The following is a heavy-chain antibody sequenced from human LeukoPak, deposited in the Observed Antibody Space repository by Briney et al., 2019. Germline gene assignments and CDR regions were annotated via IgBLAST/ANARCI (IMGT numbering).Heavy chain of an antibody. D-gene: IGHD3-3*01. V-gene: IGHV4-4*09. Sequence: PSETLSLTRTVSGGSMSPYYWSWIRQPPGKGLEWIGYFYTRGTTHYNPSLKSRVTMSVDTSNNQFLLNLSSVTAADTAVYYCARHGDFWGGRSWFDPWGQGTLVTVSS. J-gene: IGHJ5*02. CDR1: GGSMSPYY. CDR2: FYTRGTT. CDR3: ARHGDFWGGRSWFDP.